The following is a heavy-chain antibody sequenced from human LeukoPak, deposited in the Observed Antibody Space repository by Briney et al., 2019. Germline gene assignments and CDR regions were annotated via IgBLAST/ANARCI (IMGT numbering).Heavy chain of an antibody. CDR2: INHSGST. J-gene: IGHJ4*02. V-gene: IGHV4-34*01. CDR1: GGSFSGYY. CDR3: ARVGSSSWYGLFDY. D-gene: IGHD6-13*01. Sequence: SETLSLTCAVYGGSFSGYYWSWIRQPPGKGLEWIGEINHSGSTNYNPSLKSRVTISVDTSKNQFSLKLSSVTAADTAVYYCARVGSSSWYGLFDYWGQGTLVTVSS.